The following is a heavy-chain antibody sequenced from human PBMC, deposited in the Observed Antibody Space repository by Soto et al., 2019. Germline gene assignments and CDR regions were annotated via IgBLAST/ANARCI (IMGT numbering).Heavy chain of an antibody. Sequence: GAPVEVSRKAFWGPFNSYSFSWGRPGPGQGLEWMGGIIPIFGTANYAQKFQGRVTITADESTSTAYMELSSLRSEDTAVYYCARWVTTPSTVYYGMDVWGQGTTVTVSS. CDR2: IIPIFGTA. V-gene: IGHV1-69*01. CDR1: WGPFNSYS. D-gene: IGHD4-4*01. CDR3: ARWVTTPSTVYYGMDV. J-gene: IGHJ6*02.